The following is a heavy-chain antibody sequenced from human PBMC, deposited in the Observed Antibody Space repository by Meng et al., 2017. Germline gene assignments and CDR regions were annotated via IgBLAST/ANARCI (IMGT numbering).Heavy chain of an antibody. D-gene: IGHD3-22*01. J-gene: IGHJ4*02. CDR2: ISAYNGNT. CDR3: ARVPSDYYDSSGYAGY. V-gene: IGHV1-18*01. Sequence: ASVKVSCKASGYTFTSYGISWVRQAPGQGLEWMGWISAYNGNTNYAQKLQGRVTMTTDTSTSTAYMELRSLRSDDTAMYYCARVPSDYYDSSGYAGYWGQGTLVTVSS. CDR1: GYTFTSYG.